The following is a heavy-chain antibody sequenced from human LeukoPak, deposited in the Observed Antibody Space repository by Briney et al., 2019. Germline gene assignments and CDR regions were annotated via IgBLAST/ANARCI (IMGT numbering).Heavy chain of an antibody. J-gene: IGHJ4*02. CDR2: ISAYNGNT. CDR3: ARESIAAAGIYFDY. CDR1: GYTFTTYG. D-gene: IGHD6-13*01. Sequence: ASVKVSCKASGYTFTTYGISWVRQAPGQGLEWMGWISAYNGNTNYAQNLQGRVTMTTDTSTSTAYMELRSLRSEDTAVFYCARESIAAAGIYFDYWGQGTLVTVSS. V-gene: IGHV1-18*01.